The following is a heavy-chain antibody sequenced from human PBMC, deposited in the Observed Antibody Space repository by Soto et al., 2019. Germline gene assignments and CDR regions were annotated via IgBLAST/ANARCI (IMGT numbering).Heavy chain of an antibody. V-gene: IGHV1-18*01. CDR1: GYTFTSYG. D-gene: IGHD3-22*01. J-gene: IGHJ3*02. CDR2: ISAYNGNT. CDR3: AREYFDSSGYYFAFDI. Sequence: ASVKVSCKASGYTFTSYGISWVRQAPGQGLEWMGWISAYNGNTNYAQKLQGRVTITRDTSASTAYMELISLRSEDTAVYHCAREYFDSSGYYFAFDIWG.